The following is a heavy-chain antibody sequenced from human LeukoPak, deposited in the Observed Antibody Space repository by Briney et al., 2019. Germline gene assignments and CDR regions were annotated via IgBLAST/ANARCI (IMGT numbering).Heavy chain of an antibody. CDR1: GFTFSNYA. CDR3: AKEGGTTQRLQCYYMDV. CDR2: TSGTGGTT. Sequence: GGSLRLSCAASGFTFSNYAMTWVRQAPGKGLEWVSSTSGTGGTTVYADSVKGRFTISRDNSKNTLYLQMNSLRAEDTAVYYCAKEGGTTQRLQCYYMDVQGKGTTVTVSS. D-gene: IGHD1-1*01. V-gene: IGHV3-23*01. J-gene: IGHJ6*03.